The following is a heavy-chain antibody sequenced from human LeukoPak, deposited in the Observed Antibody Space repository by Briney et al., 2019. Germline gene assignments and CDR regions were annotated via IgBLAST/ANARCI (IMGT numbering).Heavy chain of an antibody. V-gene: IGHV3-48*01. J-gene: IGHJ4*02. CDR2: ISSSSRTI. CDR3: ASDRYSDTAYFDN. Sequence: WGSETLPCAASGFSFSYYSMNWVRHAPGKGREWVSLISSSSRTIYYGDSVRGRFTISRDNAKNSLYLQMNSLRAEDTAVYYCASDRYSDTAYFDNWGQGTLVAVSS. D-gene: IGHD1-26*01. CDR1: GFSFSYYS.